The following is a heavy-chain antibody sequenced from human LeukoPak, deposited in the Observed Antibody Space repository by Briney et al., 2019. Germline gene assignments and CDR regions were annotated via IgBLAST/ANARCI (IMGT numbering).Heavy chain of an antibody. CDR3: AKGQAPMVRGVTNWFDP. CDR1: GFTFGDFA. D-gene: IGHD3-10*01. CDR2: ISWNGGNI. J-gene: IGHJ5*02. Sequence: GGSLRLSCTVSGFTFGDFAMHWVRHGPGKGLEWVSGISWNGGNIAYADSAKGRFTISRDNAKNSLYLQMNSLRPEDTAFYYCAKGQAPMVRGVTNWFDPWGQGTLVTVSS. V-gene: IGHV3-9*01.